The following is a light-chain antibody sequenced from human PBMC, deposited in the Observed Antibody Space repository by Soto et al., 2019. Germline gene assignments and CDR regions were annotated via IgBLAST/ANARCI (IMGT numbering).Light chain of an antibody. CDR1: QRVSSTY. Sequence: DIVLTRSPVPLSLSPGARATLSCRSSQRVSSTYVAWYQQKPGQAPRLLIYGTSSRATGIPTRFSGSGSGTDFTLSITRLEPEDFAVYYCQQFHNWPPLTFGGGTKVDIK. V-gene: IGKV3-20*01. CDR2: GTS. CDR3: QQFHNWPPLT. J-gene: IGKJ4*01.